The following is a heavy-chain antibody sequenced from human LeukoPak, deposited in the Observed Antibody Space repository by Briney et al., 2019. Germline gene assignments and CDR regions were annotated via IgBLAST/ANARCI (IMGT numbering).Heavy chain of an antibody. J-gene: IGHJ4*02. V-gene: IGHV3-23*01. CDR2: ISGSGGSK. Sequence: PGGPLTLSCAASGLPFNSYPVIGPRQSPEEALEWLSAISGSGGSKYYADSVKGRFTISRDNSKNTLYLQMNSLRAEDTAVYYCAKEWQWLVLLNFDYWGQGTLVTVSS. CDR3: AKEWQWLVLLNFDY. CDR1: GLPFNSYP. D-gene: IGHD6-19*01.